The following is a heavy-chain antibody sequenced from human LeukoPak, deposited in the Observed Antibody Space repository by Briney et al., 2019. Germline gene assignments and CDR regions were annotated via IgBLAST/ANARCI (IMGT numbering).Heavy chain of an antibody. CDR2: ISGDGGST. D-gene: IGHD6-6*01. Sequence: PGGSLRLSCAASGFTFDDYAMHWVRQAPGKGLEWVSLISGDGGSTYYADSEKGRFTISRDNSKNSLYLQMNSLRTEDTALYYCAKLSARGVEYYYYYMDVWGKGTTVTVSS. J-gene: IGHJ6*03. CDR3: AKLSARGVEYYYYYMDV. CDR1: GFTFDDYA. V-gene: IGHV3-43*02.